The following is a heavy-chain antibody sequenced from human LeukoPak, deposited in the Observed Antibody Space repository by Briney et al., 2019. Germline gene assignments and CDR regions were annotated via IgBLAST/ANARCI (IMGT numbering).Heavy chain of an antibody. V-gene: IGHV3-33*08. Sequence: GGSLRLSCAASGFTFSNAWMSWVRQAPGKGLEWVAVIWYDGSNKYYADSVKGRFTISRDNSKNTLYLQMNSLRAEDTAVYYCARWDGDYWGQGTLVTVSS. D-gene: IGHD1-26*01. J-gene: IGHJ4*02. CDR2: IWYDGSNK. CDR1: GFTFSNAW. CDR3: ARWDGDY.